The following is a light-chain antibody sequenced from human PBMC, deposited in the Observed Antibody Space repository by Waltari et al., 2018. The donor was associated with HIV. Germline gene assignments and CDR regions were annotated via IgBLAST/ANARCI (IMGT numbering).Light chain of an antibody. CDR3: LSYISSASPV. CDR2: EVT. CDR1: NFTVPDTKF. V-gene: IGLV2-14*01. Sequence: QSALTQPPSVPGSPGQSIPISCPGPNFTVPDTKFVQWFQHHPGKAPKVIIYEVTNRPSGVSSRFSGSKSGNGASLTISGLQAEDEASYFCLSYISSASPVFGGGTKLTVL. J-gene: IGLJ2*01.